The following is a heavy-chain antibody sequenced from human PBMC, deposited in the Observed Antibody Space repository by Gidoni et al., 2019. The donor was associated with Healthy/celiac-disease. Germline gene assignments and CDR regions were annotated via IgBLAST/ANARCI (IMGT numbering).Heavy chain of an antibody. CDR3: ARDPLGGSSGPSVYFDY. CDR1: GGSISSSSSY. CDR2: IFYSGST. J-gene: IGHJ4*02. D-gene: IGHD3-22*01. V-gene: IGHV4-39*07. Sequence: QLQLQESGPGLVKPSETLSLTCTVSGGSISSSSSYWGWIRQPPGKGLEWIGSIFYSGSTYYNPSLKSRVTISVDTSKNQFSLKLSSVTAADTAVYYCARDPLGGSSGPSVYFDYWGQGTLVTVSS.